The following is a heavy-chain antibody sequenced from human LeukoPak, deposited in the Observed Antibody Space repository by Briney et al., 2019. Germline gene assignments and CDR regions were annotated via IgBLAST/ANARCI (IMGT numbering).Heavy chain of an antibody. V-gene: IGHV3-7*01. CDR2: IKQDGREK. CDR1: GFTFSSYW. J-gene: IGHJ5*02. CDR3: ARSIVVVVAATGWFDR. D-gene: IGHD2-15*01. Sequence: PGRSLRLSCAASGFTFSSYWMSWVRQAPGKGLEWVANIKQDGREKYYVDSVKGRFTFSRDNAKNSLYLQMNSLRAEDTAVYYCARSIVVVVAATGWFDRWGQGTLVTVSS.